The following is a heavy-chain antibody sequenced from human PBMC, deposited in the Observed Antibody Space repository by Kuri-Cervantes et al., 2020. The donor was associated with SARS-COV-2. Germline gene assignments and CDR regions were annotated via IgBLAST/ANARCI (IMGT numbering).Heavy chain of an antibody. D-gene: IGHD2-21*02. V-gene: IGHV3-23*01. CDR1: GFTFSSYA. J-gene: IGHJ4*02. CDR2: ISGSGGST. CDR3: AKEGAYCGGDCYSLGFDY. Sequence: GGSLRPSCAASGFTFSSYAMSWVRQAPGKGLEWVSAISGSGGSTYYADSVKGRFTISRDNSKNTLYLQMNSLRAEDTAVYYCAKEGAYCGGDCYSLGFDYWGQGTLVTVSS.